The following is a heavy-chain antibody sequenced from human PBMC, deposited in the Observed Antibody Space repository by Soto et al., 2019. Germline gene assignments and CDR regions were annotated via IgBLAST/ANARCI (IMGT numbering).Heavy chain of an antibody. CDR3: ARDGRIADPFDY. CDR2: ISYDGSNK. J-gene: IGHJ4*02. D-gene: IGHD6-13*01. Sequence: QVQLVESGGGVVQPGRSLRLSCAASGFTFSSYAMHWVRQAPGKGLEWVAVISYDGSNKYYADSVKGRFTISRDNFKNTLYLQMNSLRAADTAVYYCARDGRIADPFDYWGQGTLVTVSS. CDR1: GFTFSSYA. V-gene: IGHV3-30-3*01.